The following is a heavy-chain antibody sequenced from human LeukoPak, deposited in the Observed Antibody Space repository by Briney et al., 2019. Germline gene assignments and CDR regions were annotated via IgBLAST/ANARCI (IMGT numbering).Heavy chain of an antibody. CDR3: VRSYYDSSGYYSIFDY. Sequence: GGSLRLSCAASGFTFRSYWMQWVRQAPGKGLVWVSRIKSDGRTDYAGSVKGRFTISRDNAKNTVYLQMNSLRAEDTAVYYCVRSYYDSSGYYSIFDYWGQGTLVTVSS. CDR1: GFTFRSYW. J-gene: IGHJ4*02. D-gene: IGHD3-22*01. CDR2: IKSDGRT. V-gene: IGHV3-74*01.